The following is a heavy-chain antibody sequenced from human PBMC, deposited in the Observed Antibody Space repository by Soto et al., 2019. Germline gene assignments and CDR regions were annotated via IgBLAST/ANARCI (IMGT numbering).Heavy chain of an antibody. CDR1: GYTFTSYY. V-gene: IGHV1-46*03. J-gene: IGHJ3*02. CDR2: INPSGGST. Sequence: ASVKVSCKASGYTFTSYYMHWVRQAPGQGLEWMGIINPSGGSTSHAQKFQGIVTMTRDTFTSTVYMELSRLRSEDTAVYYCARDQSFRFGEPFDAFDIWGQGTMVTVSS. D-gene: IGHD3-10*01. CDR3: ARDQSFRFGEPFDAFDI.